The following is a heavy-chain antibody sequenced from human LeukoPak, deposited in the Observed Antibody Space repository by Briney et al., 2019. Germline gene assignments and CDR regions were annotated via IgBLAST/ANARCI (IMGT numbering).Heavy chain of an antibody. CDR2: ISSSSTYI. CDR1: GFIFSDNS. J-gene: IGHJ4*02. CDR3: ASGTMSTYDY. Sequence: GGSLRLSCAASGFIFSDNSMNWVRQAPGEGLEWVSSISSSSTYIYYADSVTGRFAISRDNAKNSLYLQMNSLTAEDTAVYYCASGTMSTYDYWGQGTLVTVSS. V-gene: IGHV3-21*01. D-gene: IGHD1-1*01.